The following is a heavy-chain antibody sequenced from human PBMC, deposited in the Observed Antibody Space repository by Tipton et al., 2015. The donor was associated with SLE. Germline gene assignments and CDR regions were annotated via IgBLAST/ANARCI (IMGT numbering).Heavy chain of an antibody. CDR3: ARDRRGSWYGMDV. D-gene: IGHD3-16*01. CDR2: IYYSGST. CDR1: GGSISSGDYY. V-gene: IGHV4-30-4*01. Sequence: TLSLTCTVSGGSISSGDYYWSWIRQPPGKGLEWIGYIYYSGSTYYNPSLKSRVTISVDTSKNQFSLKLSSVTAADTAVYYCARDRRGSWYGMDVWGQGTTVIVSS. J-gene: IGHJ6*02.